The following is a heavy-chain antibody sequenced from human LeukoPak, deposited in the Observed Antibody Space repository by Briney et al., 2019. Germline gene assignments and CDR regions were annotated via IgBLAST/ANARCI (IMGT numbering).Heavy chain of an antibody. D-gene: IGHD3-10*01. V-gene: IGHV3-74*01. CDR3: ARKPDYYGADY. CDR1: GXTFSNYW. J-gene: IGHJ4*02. Sequence: PGGSLRLSCAASGXTFSNYWMHWVRQVPGKGRVWVSRIKGDGGSPTYADSVKGRFTISRDNARHTLYLQMNSLRADDTAVYYCARKPDYYGADYWGQGTLVTVSS. CDR2: IKGDGGSP.